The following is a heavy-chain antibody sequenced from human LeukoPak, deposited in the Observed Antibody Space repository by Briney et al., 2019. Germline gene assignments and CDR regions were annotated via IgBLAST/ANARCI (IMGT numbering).Heavy chain of an antibody. Sequence: GGSLRLSCAASGFAFSSYAMSWVRQPPGKGLEWVSVISRRDDYTYYADSVEGRFTISRDNAKNTLSLQMNSLRAEDTAVYYCARDRSISAAGDTYWGQGTLVTVSS. V-gene: IGHV3-23*01. J-gene: IGHJ4*02. CDR3: ARDRSISAAGDTY. CDR2: ISRRDDYT. CDR1: GFAFSSYA. D-gene: IGHD6-13*01.